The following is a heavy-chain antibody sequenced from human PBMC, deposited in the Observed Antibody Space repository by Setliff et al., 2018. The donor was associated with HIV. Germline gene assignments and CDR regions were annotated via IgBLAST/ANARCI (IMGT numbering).Heavy chain of an antibody. D-gene: IGHD5-12*01. CDR1: GGSISSSDHR. CDR3: ARRRSGYDSIDP. CDR2: MDYSGAT. V-gene: IGHV4-39*01. Sequence: SETLSLTCSVSGGSISSSDHRWDWIRQPPEKGLEWIGGMDYSGATNYNPSLKSRVTMSVNTSKNQVSLRLSSVTASDTAIYYCARRRSGYDSIDPWGQGTLVTVSS. J-gene: IGHJ5*02.